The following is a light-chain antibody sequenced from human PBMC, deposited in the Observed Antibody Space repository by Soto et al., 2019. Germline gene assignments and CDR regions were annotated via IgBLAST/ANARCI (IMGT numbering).Light chain of an antibody. Sequence: QSALTQPASVSGSPGQSITISCTENNSDVGSYNLVSWYQQHPGKAPKLMIYEGSKRPSGVSNRFSGSKSGNTASLTISGLQAEDEGDYYCCSYARSSVVFGGGTKLTVL. CDR3: CSYARSSVV. V-gene: IGLV2-23*01. J-gene: IGLJ2*01. CDR2: EGS. CDR1: NSDVGSYNL.